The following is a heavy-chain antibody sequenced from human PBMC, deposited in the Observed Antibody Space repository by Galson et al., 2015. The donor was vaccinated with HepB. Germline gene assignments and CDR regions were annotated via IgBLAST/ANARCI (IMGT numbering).Heavy chain of an antibody. J-gene: IGHJ6*02. D-gene: IGHD3-10*01. CDR1: GYIFTGSY. CDR3: AKIIVRGDGSSSYGLDV. V-gene: IGHV1-46*04. CDR2: INPSGGET. Sequence: SVKVSCKASGYIFTGSYMYWVRQAPGQGLEWNGRINPSGGETTYAQKLQGRLTMTRDTSTRTAYMGLSSLRSDDTAVYYCAKIIVRGDGSSSYGLDVWGQGTTVTVSS.